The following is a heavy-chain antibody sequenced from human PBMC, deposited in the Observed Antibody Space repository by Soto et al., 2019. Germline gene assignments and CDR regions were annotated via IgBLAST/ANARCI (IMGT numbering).Heavy chain of an antibody. J-gene: IGHJ5*02. CDR1: GYTFTRYT. CDR2: INPDNGNT. Sequence: QVQLVQSGAEVKKPGASVKISCKASGYTFTRYTMNWVRQAPGQRLEWMGWINPDNGNTKSSQKFQDSVIITSDTSASTADMDLSSLRSEDTAVYDCARGIATGQLDPWGQGTLVTVSS. D-gene: IGHD2-2*01. V-gene: IGHV1-3*01. CDR3: ARGIATGQLDP.